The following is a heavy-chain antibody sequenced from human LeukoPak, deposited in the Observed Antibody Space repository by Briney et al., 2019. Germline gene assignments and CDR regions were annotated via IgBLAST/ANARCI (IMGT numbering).Heavy chain of an antibody. CDR1: GFFFNSYW. Sequence: GGSLRLSCVTSGFFFNSYWMSWVRQAPGKGLEWVANIKQDGSEKYYVDSVKGRFTISRDNAKNSLYLQMNSLRAEDTAVYYCATTSYYYGMNVWGQGTTVTVSS. J-gene: IGHJ6*02. CDR2: IKQDGSEK. V-gene: IGHV3-7*01. D-gene: IGHD3-16*01. CDR3: ATTSYYYGMNV.